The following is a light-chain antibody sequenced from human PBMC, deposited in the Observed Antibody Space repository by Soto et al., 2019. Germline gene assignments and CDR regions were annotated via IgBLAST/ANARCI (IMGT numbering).Light chain of an antibody. Sequence: DIQMTQSPSTLSATVGDRVTITCLASQTIGTWLAWYQHKPGKAPNFLIYHASLLETGVPSRFSGSGSGTEFTLTITNRQPEDFATYYCHQYKSYLYSFGQGTKREI. CDR2: HAS. CDR1: QTIGTW. CDR3: HQYKSYLYS. J-gene: IGKJ2*01. V-gene: IGKV1-5*01.